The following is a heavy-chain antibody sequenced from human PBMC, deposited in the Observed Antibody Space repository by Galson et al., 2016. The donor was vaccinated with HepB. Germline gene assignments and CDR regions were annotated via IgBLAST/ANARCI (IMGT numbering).Heavy chain of an antibody. J-gene: IGHJ6*02. D-gene: IGHD4-17*01. V-gene: IGHV3-30*18. CDR3: AKALYGDYQGMDV. Sequence: SLRLSCAASGFAFSNSGMHWVRQAPGKGLEWVAVLSFDETNKYYGDSVKGRFTISRDNSKSTLFLQMSSLRPDDTAVYYCAKALYGDYQGMDVWGQGTTVTVSS. CDR2: LSFDETNK. CDR1: GFAFSNSG.